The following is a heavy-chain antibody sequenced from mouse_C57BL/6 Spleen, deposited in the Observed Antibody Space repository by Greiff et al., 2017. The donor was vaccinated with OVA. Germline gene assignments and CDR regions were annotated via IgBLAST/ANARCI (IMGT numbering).Heavy chain of an antibody. CDR2: IDPENGDT. CDR1: GFNIKDDY. J-gene: IGHJ4*01. D-gene: IGHD2-3*01. Sequence: VQLKESGAELVRPGASVKLSCTASGFNIKDDYMHWVKQRPEQGLEWIGWIDPENGDTEYASKFQGKATITADTSSNTAYLQLSSLTSEDTAVYYCFYDGYYYAMDYWGQGTSVTVSS. V-gene: IGHV14-4*01. CDR3: FYDGYYYAMDY.